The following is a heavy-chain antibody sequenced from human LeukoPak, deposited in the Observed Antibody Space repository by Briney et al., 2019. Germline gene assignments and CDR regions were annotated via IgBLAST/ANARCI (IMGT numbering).Heavy chain of an antibody. CDR1: GGSFGGYY. CDR2: INHSGST. CDR3: AREYSGYDDY. J-gene: IGHJ4*02. D-gene: IGHD5-12*01. Sequence: RTSETLSLTCAVYGGSFGGYYWSWIRQPPGKGLEWIGEINHSGSTNYNPSLKSRVTISVDTSKNQFSLKLSSVTAADTAVYYCAREYSGYDDYWGQGTLVTVSS. V-gene: IGHV4-34*01.